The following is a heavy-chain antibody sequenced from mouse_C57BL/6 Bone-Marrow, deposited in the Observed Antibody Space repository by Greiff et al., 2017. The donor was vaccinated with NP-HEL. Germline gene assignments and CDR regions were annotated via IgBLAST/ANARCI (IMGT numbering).Heavy chain of an antibody. V-gene: IGHV6-6*01. CDR2: IRNKANNHET. CDR1: GFTFSDAW. Sequence: EVQLVESGGGLVQPGGSMKLSCAASGFTFSDAWMDWVRQSPEKGLEWVAEIRNKANNHETYYAESVKGRFTISRDDSKSSVYLQMNSLRAEDTGIYYCTRRDGYYLFAYWGQGTLVTVSA. D-gene: IGHD2-3*01. CDR3: TRRDGYYLFAY. J-gene: IGHJ3*01.